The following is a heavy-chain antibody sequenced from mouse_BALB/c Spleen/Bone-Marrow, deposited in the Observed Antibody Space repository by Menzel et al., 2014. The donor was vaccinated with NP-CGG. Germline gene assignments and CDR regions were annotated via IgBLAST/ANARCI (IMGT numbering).Heavy chain of an antibody. Sequence: EVNLVESGGGLVQPGGSLRLSCATSGFTFTDYYMNWVRQPPGKALEWLGFIRNKANGYTTEYSASVKSRFTISRDNSQNILYLKMSTLRVDDSATYYSARDKGRVFFDYWCQGTTLTVSS. CDR1: GFTFTDYY. V-gene: IGHV7-3*02. CDR3: ARDKGRVFFDY. CDR2: IRNKANGYTT. J-gene: IGHJ2*01.